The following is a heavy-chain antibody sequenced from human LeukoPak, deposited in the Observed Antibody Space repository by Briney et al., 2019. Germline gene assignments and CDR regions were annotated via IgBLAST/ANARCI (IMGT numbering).Heavy chain of an antibody. CDR3: ITMVRGVIIAIDY. J-gene: IGHJ4*02. D-gene: IGHD3-10*01. V-gene: IGHV3-30*02. CDR1: GFTFSSYG. CDR2: IRYDGSNK. Sequence: PGGSLRLSCAASGFTFSSYGMHWVRQAPGKGLEWVAFIRYDGSNKYYADSVKGRFTISRDNSKNTLYLQMNSLRAEDTAVYYCITMVRGVIIAIDYWGQGTLVTVSS.